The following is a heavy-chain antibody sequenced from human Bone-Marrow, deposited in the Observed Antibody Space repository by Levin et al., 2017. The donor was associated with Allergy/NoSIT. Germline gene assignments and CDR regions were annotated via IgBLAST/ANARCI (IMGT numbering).Heavy chain of an antibody. D-gene: IGHD1-26*01. J-gene: IGHJ4*02. Sequence: GGSLRLSCTTSGFTFGDFPMSWFRQAPGEGLEWVGVLRSKTYGGTTEYAASVKGRFTISSDDSKSVAYLQMNSLKHEDTAVYFCTRDRSAVWELPHYWGQGTLVTVSS. CDR3: TRDRSAVWELPHY. CDR1: GFTFGDFP. V-gene: IGHV3-49*03. CDR2: LRSKTYGGTT.